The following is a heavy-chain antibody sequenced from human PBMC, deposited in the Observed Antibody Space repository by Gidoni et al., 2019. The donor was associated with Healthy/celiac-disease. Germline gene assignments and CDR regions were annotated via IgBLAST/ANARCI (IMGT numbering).Heavy chain of an antibody. CDR2: ISGSGGST. Sequence: EVQLLESGGGLVQPGGSLRLSCAASVFTCSSYAMSWVRQATGKGLEWVSAISGSGGSTYYADSVKGRFTISRDNSKNTLYLQMNSLRAEDTAVYYCAKDYYDSSGYYQFFDYWGQGTLVTVSS. CDR3: AKDYYDSSGYYQFFDY. CDR1: VFTCSSYA. D-gene: IGHD3-22*01. J-gene: IGHJ4*02. V-gene: IGHV3-23*01.